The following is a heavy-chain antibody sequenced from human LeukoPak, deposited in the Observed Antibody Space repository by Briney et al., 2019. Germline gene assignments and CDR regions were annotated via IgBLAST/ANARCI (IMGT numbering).Heavy chain of an antibody. CDR3: ARVKPWDGYNPYYLDY. CDR2: MNPNSGNT. D-gene: IGHD5-24*01. Sequence: ASVKVSCKASGDTFTSYDINWVRQATGQGHEWMGWMNPNSGNTGYAQKFQGRVTITRNSSISTAYMELSSLRSKDTAVYYCARVKPWDGYNPYYLDYWGQGTLVTVSS. CDR1: GDTFTSYD. V-gene: IGHV1-8*03. J-gene: IGHJ4*02.